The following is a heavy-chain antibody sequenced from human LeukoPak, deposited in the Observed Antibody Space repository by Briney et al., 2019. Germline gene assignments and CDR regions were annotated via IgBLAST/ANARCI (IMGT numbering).Heavy chain of an antibody. CDR2: INPNSGDT. V-gene: IGHV1-2*02. D-gene: IGHD5-24*01. J-gene: IGHJ4*02. Sequence: ASVKVSCRTSGYTFTAYYLHWVRQAPGQGLEWMGWINPNSGDTHYAQNFQARVTMTRDTSISTAYMELSSLRSDDTAVYYCARVGGDGYTYDYWGQGTLVAVSS. CDR1: GYTFTAYY. CDR3: ARVGGDGYTYDY.